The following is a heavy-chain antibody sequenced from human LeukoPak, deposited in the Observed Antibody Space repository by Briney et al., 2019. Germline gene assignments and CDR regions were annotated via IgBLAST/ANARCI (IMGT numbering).Heavy chain of an antibody. J-gene: IGHJ4*02. CDR3: GRAQGATDY. V-gene: IGHV4-38-2*01. CDR1: GYSISSGHY. CDR2: IYHSGST. Sequence: SETLSLTCAVSGYSISSGHYWGWIRQPPGKGLEWIGSIYHSGSTYYNPSLKSRVTISVDTSKNQFSLKVNSVTAADTAVYYCGRAQGATDYWSQGTLVTVSS. D-gene: IGHD1-26*01.